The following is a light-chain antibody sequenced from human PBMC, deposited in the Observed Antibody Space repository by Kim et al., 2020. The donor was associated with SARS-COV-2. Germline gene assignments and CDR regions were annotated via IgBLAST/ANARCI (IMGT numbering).Light chain of an antibody. CDR3: QQYGSSPLT. J-gene: IGKJ4*01. CDR1: QSVSSSY. V-gene: IGKV3-20*01. CDR2: GAS. Sequence: SPGERATLTCRASQSVSSSYLAWYQQKPGQAPRLLIYGASSRATGVPDRFSGSGSGTDFTLTISRLEPEDFAVYYCQQYGSSPLTFGGGTKVDIK.